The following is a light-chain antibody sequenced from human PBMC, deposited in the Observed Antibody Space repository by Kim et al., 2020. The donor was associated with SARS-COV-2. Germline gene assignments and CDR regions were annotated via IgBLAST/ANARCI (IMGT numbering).Light chain of an antibody. CDR2: DVS. J-gene: IGLJ1*01. CDR1: SSDVGGYNY. V-gene: IGLV2-11*01. CDR3: CSYAGSYTFV. Sequence: GQSVTISCTGTSSDVGGYNYVSWYQQHPGKAPKLMIYDVSKRPSGVPDLFSGSKSGNTASLTISGLQAEDEADYYCCSYAGSYTFVFGTGTKVTVL.